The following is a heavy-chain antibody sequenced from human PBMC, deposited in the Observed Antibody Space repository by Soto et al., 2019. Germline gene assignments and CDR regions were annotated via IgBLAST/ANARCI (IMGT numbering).Heavy chain of an antibody. J-gene: IGHJ6*02. CDR1: GGTFSSYA. Sequence: SVKVSCKASGGTFSSYAISWVRQAPGQGLEWMGGIIPIFGTANYAQKFQGRVTITADESTSTAYMELSSLRSEDTAVYYCARDHIVVVTAIRSYYYYGMDVWGQGTTVTVSS. V-gene: IGHV1-69*13. CDR3: ARDHIVVVTAIRSYYYYGMDV. CDR2: IIPIFGTA. D-gene: IGHD2-21*02.